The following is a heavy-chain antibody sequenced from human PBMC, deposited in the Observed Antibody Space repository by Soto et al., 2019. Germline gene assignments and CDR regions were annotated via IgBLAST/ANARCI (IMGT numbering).Heavy chain of an antibody. V-gene: IGHV1-69*13. CDR1: GGTFSSYA. CDR2: IIPIFGTA. CDR3: ACLVSAGGYYYRKDV. Sequence: SVKVSCKASGGTFSSYAISWVRQAPGQGLEWMGGIIPIFGTANYAQKFQGRVTITADESTSTAYMELSSLRSEDTAVYYCACLVSAGGYYYRKDVSTQGTSDTVSS. J-gene: IGHJ6*02. D-gene: IGHD6-13*01.